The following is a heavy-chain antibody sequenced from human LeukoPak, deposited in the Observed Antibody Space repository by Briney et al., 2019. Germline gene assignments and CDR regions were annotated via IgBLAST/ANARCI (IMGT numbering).Heavy chain of an antibody. D-gene: IGHD1-7*01. Sequence: ASVKVSCKASGYTFTGYYMHWVRQAPGQGLEWMGWINPNSGGTNYAQKFQGRVTMTRDTSISTAYMELSRLRSDDTAMYYCARRTGTTAEDAFDIWGQGTMVTVSS. J-gene: IGHJ3*02. V-gene: IGHV1-2*02. CDR3: ARRTGTTAEDAFDI. CDR2: INPNSGGT. CDR1: GYTFTGYY.